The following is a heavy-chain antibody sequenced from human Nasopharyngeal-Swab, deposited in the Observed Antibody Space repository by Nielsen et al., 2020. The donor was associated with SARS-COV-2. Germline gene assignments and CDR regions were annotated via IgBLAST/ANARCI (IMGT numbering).Heavy chain of an antibody. CDR3: ARSLYYYDSSGYFSHAFDI. V-gene: IGHV1-8*01. CDR1: GYTFTSYD. Sequence: ASVKVSCKASGYTFTSYDINWVRQATGQGLEWMGWMNPNSGNTGYAQKFKGRVTMTRNTSISTAYLELSSLRSDDTAVYYFARSLYYYDSSGYFSHAFDIWGQGTMVTVSS. D-gene: IGHD3-22*01. J-gene: IGHJ3*02. CDR2: MNPNSGNT.